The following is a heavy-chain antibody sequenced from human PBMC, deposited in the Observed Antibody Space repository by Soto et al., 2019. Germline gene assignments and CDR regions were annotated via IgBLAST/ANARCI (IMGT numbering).Heavy chain of an antibody. D-gene: IGHD3-3*01. V-gene: IGHV4-59*12. CDR3: ARVFWSELLGSNYMDV. CDR2: IYYSGST. CDR1: GGSISSYY. Sequence: SETLSLTCTVSGGSISSYYWSWIRQPPGKGLEWIGYIYYSGSTNYNPSLKSRVTISVDTSKNQFSLRLSSVTAADTAVYYCARVFWSELLGSNYMDVWGKGTTVTVSS. J-gene: IGHJ6*03.